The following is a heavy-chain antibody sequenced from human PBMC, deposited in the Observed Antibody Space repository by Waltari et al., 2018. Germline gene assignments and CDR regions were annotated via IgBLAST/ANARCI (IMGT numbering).Heavy chain of an antibody. J-gene: IGHJ6*02. CDR2: IYPGDSDT. CDR1: GYSFTSYW. Sequence: EVQLVQSGAEVKKPGESLKISCKGSGYSFTSYWIGWVRQMPGKGLEWMGIIYPGDSDTRYSPSFQGQVTISADKSISTAYLQWSSLKAADTAMYYCARISEAGSLYYYYYGMDVWGQGTTVTVSS. D-gene: IGHD1-1*01. CDR3: ARISEAGSLYYYYYGMDV. V-gene: IGHV5-51*01.